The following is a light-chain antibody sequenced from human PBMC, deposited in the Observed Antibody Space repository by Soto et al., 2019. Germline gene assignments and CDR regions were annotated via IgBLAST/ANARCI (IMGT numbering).Light chain of an antibody. CDR1: QAINNY. V-gene: IGKV1-8*01. Sequence: IRMVQSPSSLSASTGDRVAITCRASQAINNYLVWFQQKPGKAPKVLIYAASTLQTGAPSRFSGSGSGTDFILTINGLQSEDFATYYCQQYYDYPRTFGQGTKV. CDR3: QQYYDYPRT. CDR2: AAS. J-gene: IGKJ1*01.